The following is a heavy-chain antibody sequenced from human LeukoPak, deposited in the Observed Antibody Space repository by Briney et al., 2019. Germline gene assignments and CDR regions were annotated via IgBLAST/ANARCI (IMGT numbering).Heavy chain of an antibody. CDR1: GGSISSSSYY. Sequence: PSETLSLTCTVSGGSISSSSYYWGWIRQPPGKGLEWIGSIYYSGSTYYNPSLKSRVTISVDTSKNQSSLKLSSVTAADTAVYYCARDYGDYGNFDYWGQGTLVTVSS. J-gene: IGHJ4*02. CDR2: IYYSGST. CDR3: ARDYGDYGNFDY. D-gene: IGHD4-17*01. V-gene: IGHV4-39*07.